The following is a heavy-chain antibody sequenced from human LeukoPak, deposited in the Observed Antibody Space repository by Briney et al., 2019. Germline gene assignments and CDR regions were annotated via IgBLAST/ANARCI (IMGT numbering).Heavy chain of an antibody. CDR2: ISYDGNNK. V-gene: IGHV3-30*03. CDR1: GFTFSSYG. Sequence: GGSLRLSCAASGFTFSSYGMHWVRQAPGKGLEWVTVISYDGNNKYYADSVKGRFTISRDNSKNTLYLQMNSLRAEDTAVYYCLISGYYGDYAVPSNWGQGTLVTVSS. D-gene: IGHD4-17*01. J-gene: IGHJ4*02. CDR3: LISGYYGDYAVPSN.